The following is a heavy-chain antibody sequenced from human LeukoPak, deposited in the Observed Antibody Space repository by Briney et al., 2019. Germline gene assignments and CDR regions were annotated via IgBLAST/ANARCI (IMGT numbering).Heavy chain of an antibody. D-gene: IGHD3-22*01. CDR2: ISYGGSNK. CDR3: ASGDDSSGYYEYVPFLPQFQH. V-gene: IGHV3-30*03. Sequence: GGSLRLSCAASGFTFDDYGMSWVRQAPGKGLEWVAVISYGGSNKYYADSVKGRFTLSRDNSRYTLYLQMNSLRAEDTAVYYCASGDDSSGYYEYVPFLPQFQHWGQGTPVTVSS. CDR1: GFTFDDYG. J-gene: IGHJ1*01.